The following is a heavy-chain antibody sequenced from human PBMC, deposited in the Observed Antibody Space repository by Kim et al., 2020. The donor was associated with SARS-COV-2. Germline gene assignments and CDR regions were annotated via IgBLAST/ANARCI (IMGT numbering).Heavy chain of an antibody. J-gene: IGHJ1*01. CDR1: GGSISNNY. D-gene: IGHD1-26*01. CDR2: IFNSGT. V-gene: IGHV4-59*01. Sequence: SETLSLTCSVSGGSISNNYWSWIWQPPGKGLEWIGYIFNSGTNYNPSLKSRVTISLDTSKNQFSLNLSSVTAADTAIYYCARAGSYTQYFQHWGQGTLVTVSS. CDR3: ARAGSYTQYFQH.